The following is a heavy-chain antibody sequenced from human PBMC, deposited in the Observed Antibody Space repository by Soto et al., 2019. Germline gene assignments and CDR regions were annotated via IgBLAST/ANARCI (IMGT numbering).Heavy chain of an antibody. D-gene: IGHD3-3*01. CDR1: GFTFSSYA. Sequence: QVQLVESGGGVVQPGRSLRLSCAASGFTFSSYAMHWVRQAPGKGLEWVAVISYDGSNKYYADSVKGRFTISRDNSKNTLYLKMNSLRAEDTAVYYCARDRILITIFGVVITRYYYYGMDVWGHGTTVTVSS. J-gene: IGHJ6*02. CDR2: ISYDGSNK. V-gene: IGHV3-30-3*01. CDR3: ARDRILITIFGVVITRYYYYGMDV.